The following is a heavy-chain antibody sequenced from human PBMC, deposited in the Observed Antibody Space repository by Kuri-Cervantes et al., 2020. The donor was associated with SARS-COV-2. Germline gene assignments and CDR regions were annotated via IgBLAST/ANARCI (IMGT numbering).Heavy chain of an antibody. Sequence: GESLKISCAASGFTFSVYWMTWVRQAPGKGLEWVANINQDGSAKYYVDSVKGRFTISRDNAKNLLYLQMNSLRDEDTAVYFCALGPWWGQGTLVTVSS. CDR1: GFTFSVYW. V-gene: IGHV3-7*05. CDR2: INQDGSAK. J-gene: IGHJ1*01. CDR3: ALGPW. D-gene: IGHD3-10*01.